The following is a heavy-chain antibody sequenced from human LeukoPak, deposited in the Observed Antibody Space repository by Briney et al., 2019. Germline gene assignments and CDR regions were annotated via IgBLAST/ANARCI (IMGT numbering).Heavy chain of an antibody. CDR2: ISYDGSNK. CDR3: AKVIYNWNDYDAFDI. CDR1: GFTFSSYG. Sequence: GGSLRLSCAASGFTFSSYGMHWVRQAPGKGLEWVAVISYDGSNKYYADSVKGRFTISRDNSKNTLYLQMNSLRAEDTAVYYCAKVIYNWNDYDAFDIWGQGTMVTVSS. J-gene: IGHJ3*02. V-gene: IGHV3-30*18. D-gene: IGHD1-1*01.